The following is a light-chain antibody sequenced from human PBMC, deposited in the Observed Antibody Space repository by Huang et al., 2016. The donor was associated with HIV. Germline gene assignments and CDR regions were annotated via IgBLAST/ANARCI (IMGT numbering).Light chain of an antibody. CDR1: QSISSS. Sequence: DIQMTQSPSSLSASVGYIVTITCRASQSISSSLNWYQQKPGNAPKLLFYAASSLQSGVPSSVSGSGSGTDFTLTISSLQPEDVATYYCQQSYSTPRTFGQGTKVEIK. V-gene: IGKV1-39*01. J-gene: IGKJ1*01. CDR2: AAS. CDR3: QQSYSTPRT.